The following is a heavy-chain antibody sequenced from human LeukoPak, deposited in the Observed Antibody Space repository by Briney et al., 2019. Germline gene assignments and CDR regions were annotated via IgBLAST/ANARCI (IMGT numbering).Heavy chain of an antibody. CDR2: IYSGGTT. CDR1: GFTVSTNC. CDR3: ARVDTVMAYYFDL. Sequence: GGSLRLSCAASGFTVSTNCMTWVRQAPGKGLEWVSTIYSGGTTYYAYSVMGRFPISRHYSRNTLYLQMNSLRAEDTAVYYCARVDTVMAYYFDLWGQGTLVTVSS. J-gene: IGHJ4*02. V-gene: IGHV3-53*04. D-gene: IGHD5-18*01.